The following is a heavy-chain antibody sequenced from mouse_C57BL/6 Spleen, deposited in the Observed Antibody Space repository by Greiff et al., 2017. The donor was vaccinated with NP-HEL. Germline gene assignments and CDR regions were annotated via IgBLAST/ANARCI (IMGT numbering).Heavy chain of an antibody. J-gene: IGHJ4*01. CDR2: ISSGSSTI. V-gene: IGHV5-17*01. CDR3: ANYYGSSYPYAMDY. Sequence: EVKVEESGGGLVKPGGSLKLSCAASGFTFSDYGMHWVRQAPEKGLEWVAYISSGSSTIYYADTVKGRFTISRDNAKNTLFLQMTSLRSEDTAMYYCANYYGSSYPYAMDYWGQGTSVTVSS. CDR1: GFTFSDYG. D-gene: IGHD1-1*01.